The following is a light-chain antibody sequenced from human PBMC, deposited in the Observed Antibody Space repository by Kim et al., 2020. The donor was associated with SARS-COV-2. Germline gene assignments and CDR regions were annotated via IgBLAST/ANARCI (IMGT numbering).Light chain of an antibody. CDR1: HPTIGPVSR. Sequence: VPSSSPAPHPTIGPVSRVHCYLPLPVTAPNLLISDDANRPSGGPDRFSGSKSGTSASLAITGLQPEDEADYYCQSYDNSLSATVFGGGTRVTVL. J-gene: IGLJ3*02. V-gene: IGLV1-40*01. CDR2: DDA. CDR3: QSYDNSLSATV.